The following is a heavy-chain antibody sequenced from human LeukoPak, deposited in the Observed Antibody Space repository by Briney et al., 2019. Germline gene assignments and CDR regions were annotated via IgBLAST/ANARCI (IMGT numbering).Heavy chain of an antibody. CDR2: INWNGGST. D-gene: IGHD3-16*01. CDR3: ARAGWGGLDYYYYMDV. J-gene: IGHJ6*03. V-gene: IGHV3-20*04. Sequence: GGSLRLSCAASGFTFDDYGMSWVRQAPGKGLEWVSGINWNGGSTGYGDSVKGRFTISRDNAKNSLYLQMNSLRAEDTALYYCARAGWGGLDYYYYMDVWGKGTTVTVSS. CDR1: GFTFDDYG.